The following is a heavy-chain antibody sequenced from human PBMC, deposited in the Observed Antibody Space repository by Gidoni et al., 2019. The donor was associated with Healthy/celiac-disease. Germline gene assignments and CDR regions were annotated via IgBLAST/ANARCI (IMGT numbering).Heavy chain of an antibody. J-gene: IGHJ4*02. D-gene: IGHD4-4*01. CDR2: ISYDGSNK. Sequence: QVQLVESGGGVVQPGRSLRLSCAASGFTFSSYGMHWVRQAPGKGLEWVAVISYDGSNKYYADSVKGRFTISRDNSKNTLYLQMNSLRAEDTAVYYCAKDGQHKLPVYFDYWGQGTLVTVSS. CDR3: AKDGQHKLPVYFDY. CDR1: GFTFSSYG. V-gene: IGHV3-30*18.